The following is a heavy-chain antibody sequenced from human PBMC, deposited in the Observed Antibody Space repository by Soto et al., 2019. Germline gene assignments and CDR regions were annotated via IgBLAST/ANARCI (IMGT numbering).Heavy chain of an antibody. CDR1: GGTFRTSA. CDR3: ARDKARQQLGGNYYYIMDV. Sequence: QVQLVQSGAEVKKPGSSVKVSCKTSGGTFRTSAISWVRQAPGQGLEWMGGIMPVFPTPDYAKKIQGRVTITAVESTSTAYMELSSVRSEDTAVYYCARDKARQQLGGNYYYIMDVWGQGTTVTVSS. J-gene: IGHJ6*01. V-gene: IGHV1-69*12. CDR2: IMPVFPTP. D-gene: IGHD3-3*02.